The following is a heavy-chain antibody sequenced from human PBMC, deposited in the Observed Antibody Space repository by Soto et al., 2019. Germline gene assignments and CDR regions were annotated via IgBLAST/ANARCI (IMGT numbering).Heavy chain of an antibody. D-gene: IGHD2-8*01. V-gene: IGHV3-33*01. CDR3: ARAPVYAMVYYYYGMDV. J-gene: IGHJ6*02. CDR2: IWYDGSNK. CDR1: GFTFSSYG. Sequence: PVGSLRLSCAASGFTFSSYGMHWVRQAPGKGLEWVAVIWYDGSNKYYADSVKGRFTISRDNSKNTLYLQMNSLRAEDTAVYYCARAPVYAMVYYYYGMDVWGQGTTVTVSS.